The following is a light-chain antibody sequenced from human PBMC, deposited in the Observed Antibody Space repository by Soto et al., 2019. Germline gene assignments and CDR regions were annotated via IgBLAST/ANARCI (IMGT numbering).Light chain of an antibody. CDR2: EVS. J-gene: IGLJ1*01. V-gene: IGLV2-14*01. CDR1: SSDVGGYNY. Sequence: QSDLAQPAPVSGSPGQSITISCTGTSSDVGGYNYVSWYQQHPGKAPKLMIYEVSNRPSGVSNRFSGSKSGNTASLTISGLQAEDEADYYCSSYTSSNTGVFGTGTKVIV. CDR3: SSYTSSNTGV.